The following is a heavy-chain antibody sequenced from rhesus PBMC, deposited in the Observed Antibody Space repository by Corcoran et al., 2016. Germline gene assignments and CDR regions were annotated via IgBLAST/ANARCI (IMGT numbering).Heavy chain of an antibody. V-gene: IGHV4-122*02. CDR1: GYSISSGYG. CDR2: ISYSGST. J-gene: IGHJ4*01. D-gene: IGHD1-44*01. Sequence: QLQLQESGPGLVKPSETLSLTCAVPGYSISSGYGWSWIRQPPGKGLEWIGYISYSGSTRYNPSLKGRVTISRDTSKNQFSLKLSSVAAADTAVYCCAREWGGDYWGQGVLVTVSS. CDR3: AREWGGDY.